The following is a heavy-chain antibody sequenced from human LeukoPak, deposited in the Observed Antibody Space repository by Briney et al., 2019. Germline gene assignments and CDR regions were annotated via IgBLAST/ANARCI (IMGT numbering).Heavy chain of an antibody. CDR1: GFIFSTYV. Sequence: GGSLRLSCAASGFIFSTYVMSWVRQAPGKGLEWVSGISASGDRTYYADSVKGRFTISRDNSKNTLYLQMSSLRAEDTAVYYCARDLPKITTFGALQHWGQGTLVTVSS. J-gene: IGHJ1*01. V-gene: IGHV3-23*01. CDR3: ARDLPKITTFGALQH. CDR2: ISASGDRT. D-gene: IGHD3-3*01.